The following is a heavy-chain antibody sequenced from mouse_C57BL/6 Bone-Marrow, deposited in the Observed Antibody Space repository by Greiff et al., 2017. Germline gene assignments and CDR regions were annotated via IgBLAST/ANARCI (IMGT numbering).Heavy chain of an antibody. J-gene: IGHJ2*01. CDR1: GFNIKDYY. V-gene: IGHV14-1*01. CDR3: TSYYYGSSYFDY. Sequence: VHVKQSGAELVRPGASVKLSCTASGFNIKDYYMHWVKQRPEQGLEWIGRIDPEDGDTEYAPKFQGKATITADTSSNTAYLQLSSLTSEDTAVYYCTSYYYGSSYFDYWGQGTTLTVSS. CDR2: IDPEDGDT. D-gene: IGHD1-1*01.